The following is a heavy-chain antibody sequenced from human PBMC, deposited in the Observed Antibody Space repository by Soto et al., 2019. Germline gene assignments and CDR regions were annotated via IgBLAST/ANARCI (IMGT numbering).Heavy chain of an antibody. CDR1: GFTFSSYG. V-gene: IGHV3-33*01. D-gene: IGHD4-17*01. Sequence: VGSLRLSCAASGFTFSSYGMHWVRQAPGKGLEWVAVIWYDGSNKYYADSVKGRFTISRDNSKNTLYLQMNSLRAEDTAVYYCATLPPYGDYPLLNYYYYGMDVWGQGTTVTVSS. J-gene: IGHJ6*02. CDR2: IWYDGSNK. CDR3: ATLPPYGDYPLLNYYYYGMDV.